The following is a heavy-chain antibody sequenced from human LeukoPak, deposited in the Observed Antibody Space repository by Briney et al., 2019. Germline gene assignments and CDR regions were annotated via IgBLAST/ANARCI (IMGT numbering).Heavy chain of an antibody. Sequence: PSETLSLTCTVSGGSISSYSWSWIRQPAGKGLEWIGRIYTSGSTNYNPSLKRRVTMSVDTSKNQFSLKLSSVTAADTAVYYCARVKSLVSLYMDVWGKGTTVTVSS. V-gene: IGHV4-4*07. CDR2: IYTSGST. J-gene: IGHJ6*03. CDR1: GGSISSYS. D-gene: IGHD2-2*01. CDR3: ARVKSLVSLYMDV.